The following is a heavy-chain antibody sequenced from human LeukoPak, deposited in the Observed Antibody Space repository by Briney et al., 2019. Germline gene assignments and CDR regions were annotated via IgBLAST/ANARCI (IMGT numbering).Heavy chain of an antibody. D-gene: IGHD5-12*01. Sequence: GGSLRLSCAASGFNFSDYYMSWIRQAPGKGLEWVSYIGTDSTTYYADSVKGRFTISRDNAKNSLYLQMNGLRAEDTAVYYCARDGLGYWGQGTLVTVSS. CDR2: IGTDSTT. J-gene: IGHJ4*02. CDR3: ARDGLGY. V-gene: IGHV3-69-1*01. CDR1: GFNFSDYY.